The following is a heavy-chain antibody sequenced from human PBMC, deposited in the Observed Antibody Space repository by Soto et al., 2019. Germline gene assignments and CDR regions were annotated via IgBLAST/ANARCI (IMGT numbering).Heavy chain of an antibody. J-gene: IGHJ6*03. D-gene: IGHD3-3*01. CDR3: VRDFGWYFRSGYMDV. V-gene: IGHV3-21*02. Sequence: EVQLVESGGGLVKPGGPLSLSCAASGFSFISYSMTWVRQAPGKGLEWVSSINEDSSYIYYAHSLRGRFTISRDNAKDSLYLQMNSLRAEDTAVYYCVRDFGWYFRSGYMDVWGDGATVTVSS. CDR2: INEDSSYI. CDR1: GFSFISYS.